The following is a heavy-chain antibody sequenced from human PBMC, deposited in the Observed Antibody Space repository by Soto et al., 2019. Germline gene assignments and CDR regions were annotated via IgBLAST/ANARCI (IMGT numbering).Heavy chain of an antibody. CDR2: MNPINGAT. V-gene: IGHV1-8*02. D-gene: IGHD6-13*01. CDR3: GRGPSPRAPAGGTPYYYAMDV. J-gene: IGHJ6*02. Sequence: ASVKVSCKASGYDFTSYYINWVRRASGQGLEWMGWMNPINGATGTARRFQGRVSLSRNTATGTAYLELTSLRSDDTAVYYCGRGPSPRAPAGGTPYYYAMDVWGQGTTVTVSS. CDR1: GYDFTSYY.